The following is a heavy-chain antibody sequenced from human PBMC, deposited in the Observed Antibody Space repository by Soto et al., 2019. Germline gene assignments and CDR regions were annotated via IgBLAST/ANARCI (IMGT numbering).Heavy chain of an antibody. CDR3: ARQIYDSDTGPNFQYYFDS. Sequence: PGESLKISCKGSGYSFAGYWITWVRQKPGKGLEWMGRIDPSDSQTYYSPSFRGHVTISVTKSITTVFLQWSSLRASDTAMYHCARQIYDSDTGPNFQYYFDSWSQGTPVTVSS. J-gene: IGHJ4*02. V-gene: IGHV5-10-1*01. CDR1: GYSFAGYW. CDR2: IDPSDSQT. D-gene: IGHD3-22*01.